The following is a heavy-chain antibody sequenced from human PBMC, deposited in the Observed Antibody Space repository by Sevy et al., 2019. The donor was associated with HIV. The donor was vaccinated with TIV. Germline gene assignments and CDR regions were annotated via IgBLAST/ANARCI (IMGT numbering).Heavy chain of an antibody. J-gene: IGHJ6*02. Sequence: SETLSLTCTVSGGSISSGGYYWSWIRQHPGKGLEWIGYIYYSGSTYYNPSLKSRVTISVDTSKNQFSLKLRSVTAADTAVYYCARDRDCSGGSCYPGSYGMDVWGQGTTVTVSS. D-gene: IGHD2-15*01. CDR3: ARDRDCSGGSCYPGSYGMDV. CDR2: IYYSGST. CDR1: GGSISSGGYY. V-gene: IGHV4-31*03.